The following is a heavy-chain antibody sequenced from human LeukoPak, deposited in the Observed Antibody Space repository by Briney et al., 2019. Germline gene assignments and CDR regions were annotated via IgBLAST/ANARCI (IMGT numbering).Heavy chain of an antibody. D-gene: IGHD3-10*01. J-gene: IGHJ4*02. V-gene: IGHV1-3*01. CDR1: GYTFTSYA. CDR3: ARDRVGGSGSYSF. Sequence: EASVKVSCKASGYTFTSYAMHWVRQAPGQRLEWMGWINAGNGNTKYSQKFQGRVTITRDTSASTAYMELSSLRSEDTAVYYCARDRVGGSGSYSFWGQGTLVTVSS. CDR2: INAGNGNT.